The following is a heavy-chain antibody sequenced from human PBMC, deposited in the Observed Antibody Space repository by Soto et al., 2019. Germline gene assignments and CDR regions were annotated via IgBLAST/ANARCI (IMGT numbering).Heavy chain of an antibody. V-gene: IGHV3-23*01. CDR2: ISGSGGST. D-gene: IGHD3-22*01. J-gene: IGHJ4*02. CDR3: ATAIAYSYESNGTFDY. CDR1: GFTFSSYA. Sequence: EVQLLESGGGLVQPGGSLSLSCAASGFTFSSYAMSWVRQAPGKGLEWFSAISGSGGSTYYADSVKGRFIISSDNSKNALYLQMNSPSAENKAVYNFATAIAYSYESNGTFDYMGQGTLVTVSP.